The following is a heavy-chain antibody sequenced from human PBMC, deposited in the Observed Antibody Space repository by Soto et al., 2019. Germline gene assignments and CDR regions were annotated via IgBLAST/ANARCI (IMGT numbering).Heavy chain of an antibody. CDR1: GGCFRGDY. D-gene: IGHD4-17*01. Sequence: TLSLTWAVYGGCFRGDYWSLRRQPPGKGLEWIGEINHSGSTNYNPSLKSRVTISVDTSKNQFSLKLSSVTAADTAVYYCARDDYGDYVFDYWGQGTLVTVSS. CDR3: ARDDYGDYVFDY. J-gene: IGHJ4*02. V-gene: IGHV4-34*01. CDR2: INHSGST.